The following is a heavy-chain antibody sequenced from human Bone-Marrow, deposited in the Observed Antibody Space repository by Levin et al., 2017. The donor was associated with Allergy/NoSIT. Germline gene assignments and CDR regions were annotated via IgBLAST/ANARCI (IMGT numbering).Heavy chain of an antibody. V-gene: IGHV3-74*01. CDR3: ASGYDEDYHYYGMDV. D-gene: IGHD5-12*01. J-gene: IGHJ6*02. CDR2: INSDGSST. Sequence: GESLKISCAASGFTFSRYWMHWVRQAPGKGLVWVSHINSDGSSTTYADSVKGRFTISRDNAKNTLYLQMNSLRAEDTAKYYCASGYDEDYHYYGMDVWGQGTTVTVSS. CDR1: GFTFSRYW.